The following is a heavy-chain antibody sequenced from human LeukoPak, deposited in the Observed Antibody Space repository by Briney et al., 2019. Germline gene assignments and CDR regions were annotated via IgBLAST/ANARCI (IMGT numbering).Heavy chain of an antibody. CDR1: GGSFSGYY. Sequence: TSETLSFTCAAYGGSFSGYYWSWIRQPPGKGLEWIGEINHSGSTNYNPSLKSRVTISVDTSKNQFSLKLSSVTAADTAVYYCARQIASAGTAGFDFWGQGALVTVSS. J-gene: IGHJ4*02. CDR3: ARQIASAGTAGFDF. V-gene: IGHV4-34*01. D-gene: IGHD6-13*01. CDR2: INHSGST.